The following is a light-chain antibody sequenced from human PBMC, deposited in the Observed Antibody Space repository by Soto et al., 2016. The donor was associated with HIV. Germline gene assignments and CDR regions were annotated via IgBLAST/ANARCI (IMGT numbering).Light chain of an antibody. CDR1: NIGSKS. CDR2: DDN. Sequence: SYELTQPPSVSVAPGKTARITCGGNNIGSKSVHWYQQKPGQAPVLVVYDDNDRPSGIPERFSGSNSGNTATLTISRVEAGDEADYYCQVWDSSSDHVLFGGGTKADR. J-gene: IGLJ2*01. CDR3: QVWDSSSDHVL. V-gene: IGLV3-21*03.